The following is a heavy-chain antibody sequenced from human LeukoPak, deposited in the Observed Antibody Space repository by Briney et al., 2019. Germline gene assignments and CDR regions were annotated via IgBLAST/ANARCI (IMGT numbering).Heavy chain of an antibody. J-gene: IGHJ3*02. CDR2: IYYSGST. CDR1: GGSISSYY. CDR3: ARDRLRHLGAFDI. V-gene: IGHV4-59*01. Sequence: KPSETLSLTCTVSGGSISSYYWSWIRQPPGKGLERIGYIYYSGSTNYNPSLKSRVTISVDTSKNQFSLKLSSVTAADTAVYYCARDRLRHLGAFDIWGQGTMVTVSS. D-gene: IGHD3-16*01.